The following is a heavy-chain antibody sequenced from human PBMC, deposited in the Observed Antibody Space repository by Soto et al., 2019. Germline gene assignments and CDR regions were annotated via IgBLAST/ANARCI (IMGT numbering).Heavy chain of an antibody. CDR3: ATGYCSSTSCSRGYFDY. V-gene: IGHV1-24*01. D-gene: IGHD2-2*01. CDR2: FDPEDGET. CDR1: GYTLTELS. Sequence: ASVKVSCKVSGYTLTELSMHWVRQAPGKGLEWMGGFDPEDGETIYAQKFQGRVTMTEDTSTDTAYMELSSLRSEDTAVYYCATGYCSSTSCSRGYFDYWGQGTLVTVSS. J-gene: IGHJ4*02.